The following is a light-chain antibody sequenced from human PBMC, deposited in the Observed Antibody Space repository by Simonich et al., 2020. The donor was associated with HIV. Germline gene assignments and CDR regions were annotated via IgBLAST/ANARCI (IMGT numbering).Light chain of an antibody. CDR2: KAS. Sequence: DIQMTQSPSTLSASVGNRVTIPCRASQSISTWLAWYQQKPGKDPKLLIYKASSVESGVPSRFGGSGSGTEFTLTIFSLQPDDFAIYYCQQYKSYSRTFGQGTKVEI. J-gene: IGKJ1*01. CDR1: QSISTW. V-gene: IGKV1-5*03. CDR3: QQYKSYSRT.